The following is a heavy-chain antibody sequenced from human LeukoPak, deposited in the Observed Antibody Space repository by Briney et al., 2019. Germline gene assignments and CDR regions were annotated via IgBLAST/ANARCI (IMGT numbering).Heavy chain of an antibody. CDR2: INSDGSVT. J-gene: IGHJ4*02. V-gene: IGHV3-74*01. CDR3: ARVELTDPYFDY. Sequence: GGSLRLSCAASGFTLSSYWMHWVRQAPGKGLVWVSRINSDGSVTSYADSVKGRFTISKDNAKNTLTLQMNSLRAEDTAMYYRARVELTDPYFDYWGQGTRVTVSS. D-gene: IGHD3-9*01. CDR1: GFTLSSYW.